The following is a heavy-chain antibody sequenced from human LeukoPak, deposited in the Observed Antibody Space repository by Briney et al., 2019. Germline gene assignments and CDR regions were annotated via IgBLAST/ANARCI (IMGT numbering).Heavy chain of an antibody. CDR1: GFTFSSYA. V-gene: IGHV3-23*01. D-gene: IGHD2-2*01. Sequence: PGGSLRLSCAASGFTFSSYAMSWVRQASGKGLEWVSAISGSGGSTYYADSVKGRFTISRDNSKNTLYLQMNSLRAEDTAVYYCAKGGDIVVVPAAFDIWGQGTMVTVSS. CDR2: ISGSGGST. CDR3: AKGGDIVVVPAAFDI. J-gene: IGHJ3*02.